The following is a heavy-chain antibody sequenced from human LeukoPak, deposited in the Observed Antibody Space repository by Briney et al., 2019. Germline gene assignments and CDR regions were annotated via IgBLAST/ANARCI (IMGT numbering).Heavy chain of an antibody. D-gene: IGHD2-2*03. CDR1: GFTFSSYW. CDR3: ARVEIVVVPAAISYYYYYYIDV. V-gene: IGHV3-48*03. CDR2: ISSSGSTI. J-gene: IGHJ6*03. Sequence: GGSLRLSCATSGFTFSSYWVTWVRQAPGKGLEWVSYISSSGSTIYYADSVKGRFTISRDNAKNSLYLQMNSLRAEDTAVYYCARVEIVVVPAAISYYYYYYIDVWGKGTTVTVSS.